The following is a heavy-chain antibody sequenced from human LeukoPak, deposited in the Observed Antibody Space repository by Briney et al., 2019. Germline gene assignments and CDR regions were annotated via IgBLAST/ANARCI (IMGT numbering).Heavy chain of an antibody. J-gene: IGHJ4*02. V-gene: IGHV3-33*01. CDR1: GFTFSSYG. CDR3: ARGPYYYDSSGYLGFDY. CDR2: IWYDGSNK. Sequence: GGSLRLSCAASGFTFSSYGMHWVRQAPGKGLEWVAVIWYDGSNKYYADSVKGRFTISRDNSKNTLYLQMNSLRSEDTAVYYCARGPYYYDSSGYLGFDYWGQGTLVTVSS. D-gene: IGHD3-22*01.